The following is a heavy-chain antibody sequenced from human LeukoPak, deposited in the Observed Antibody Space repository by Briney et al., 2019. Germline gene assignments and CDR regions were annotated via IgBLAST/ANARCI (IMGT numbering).Heavy chain of an antibody. CDR3: VRDWDHFDFDS. D-gene: IGHD3-9*01. J-gene: IGHJ5*01. CDR1: GFTFSNYW. Sequence: GGFLRLSCAASGFTFSNYWMHWVRQAPGKGLVWVSRIKGDGSHTIYADSVKGRFTISRDNAKNTLYLQMKSLRAEDTAVYYCVRDWDHFDFDSWGQGTLVTVSS. CDR2: IKGDGSHT. V-gene: IGHV3-74*01.